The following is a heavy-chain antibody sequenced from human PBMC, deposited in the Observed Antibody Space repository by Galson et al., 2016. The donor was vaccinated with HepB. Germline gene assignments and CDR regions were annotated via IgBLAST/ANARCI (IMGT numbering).Heavy chain of an antibody. V-gene: IGHV3-7*01. CDR3: AVGGWSSHWYWRN. J-gene: IGHJ4*02. CDR1: TFAFSRTW. CDR2: INHDGSEI. Sequence: SLRLSCATPTFAFSRTWMTWVRQAPGKGLEWVANINHDGSEIHYVDSVKGRFTFSRDNAKNSLYLEMNSLRVEDTAVYYCAVGGWSSHWYWRNWGQGTLVAGAS. D-gene: IGHD6-13*01.